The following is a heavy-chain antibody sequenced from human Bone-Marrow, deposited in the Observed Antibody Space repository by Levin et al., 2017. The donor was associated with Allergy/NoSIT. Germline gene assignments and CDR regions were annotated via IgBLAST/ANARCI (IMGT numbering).Heavy chain of an antibody. J-gene: IGHJ6*03. V-gene: IGHV4-61*02. Sequence: SETLSLTCTVSGGSISSGSYYWSWIRQPAGKGLEWIGRIYTSGSTNYNPSLKSRVTISVDTSKNQFSLKLSSVTAADTAVYYCARVGYDDILTGYSTSYYDYMDVWGKGTTVTVSS. CDR3: ARVGYDDILTGYSTSYYDYMDV. CDR2: IYTSGST. CDR1: GGSISSGSYY. D-gene: IGHD3-9*01.